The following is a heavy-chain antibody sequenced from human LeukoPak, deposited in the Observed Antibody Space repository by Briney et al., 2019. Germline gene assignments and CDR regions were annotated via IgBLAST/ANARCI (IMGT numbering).Heavy chain of an antibody. CDR3: AKGRDSSTWYLFDY. J-gene: IGHJ4*02. V-gene: IGHV3-23*01. Sequence: GGSLRLSCAASGFTFSSYAMSWVRLAPGKGLAWVSVISGSGGSTYYADSVKGRFTVSRDNSKNTLYLQMNSLGAEDTAVYYCAKGRDSSTWYLFDYWGQGTLVTVSS. D-gene: IGHD6-13*01. CDR1: GFTFSSYA. CDR2: ISGSGGST.